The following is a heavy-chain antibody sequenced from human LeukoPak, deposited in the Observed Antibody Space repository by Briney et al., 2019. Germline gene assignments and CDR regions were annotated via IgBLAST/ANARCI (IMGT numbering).Heavy chain of an antibody. CDR1: GYTFSSYA. CDR2: ISYDGSNK. D-gene: IGHD4-23*01. Sequence: PGGSLRLSCAASGYTFSSYAMHWVRQAPGKGLEWVAVISYDGSNKYYADSVKGRFTISRDNSKNTLYLQMNSLRAEDTAVYYCARDILGGNSGDYWGQGTLVTVSS. J-gene: IGHJ4*02. V-gene: IGHV3-30-3*01. CDR3: ARDILGGNSGDY.